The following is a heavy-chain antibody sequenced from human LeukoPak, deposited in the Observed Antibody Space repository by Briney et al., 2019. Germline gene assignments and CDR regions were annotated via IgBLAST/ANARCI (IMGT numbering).Heavy chain of an antibody. Sequence: PGGSLRLSCAASGFTFSSYAMSWVRQAPGKGLEWVSSISSSSSYIYYADSVKGRFTISRDNAKNSLYLQMNSLRAEDTAVYYCARGTRSAGAFDIWGQGTMVTVSS. CDR3: ARGTRSAGAFDI. CDR2: ISSSSSYI. D-gene: IGHD1-1*01. J-gene: IGHJ3*02. CDR1: GFTFSSYA. V-gene: IGHV3-21*01.